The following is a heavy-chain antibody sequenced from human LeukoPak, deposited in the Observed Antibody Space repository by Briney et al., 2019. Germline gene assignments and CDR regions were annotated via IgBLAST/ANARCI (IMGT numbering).Heavy chain of an antibody. J-gene: IGHJ4*02. V-gene: IGHV3-23*01. CDR1: GFTFSRYG. CDR3: AYRPYYYDSSGSS. Sequence: GGTLRLSCAASGFTFSRYGMNWVRQAPGKGLEWVSTISGSGVSTYYADSVKGRFTISRDNSKNTLYLQMNSLRAEDTAVYYCAYRPYYYDSSGSSWGQGTLVTVSS. CDR2: ISGSGVST. D-gene: IGHD3-22*01.